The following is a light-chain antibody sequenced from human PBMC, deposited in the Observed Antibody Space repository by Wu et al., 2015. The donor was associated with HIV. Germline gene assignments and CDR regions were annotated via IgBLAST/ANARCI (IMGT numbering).Light chain of an antibody. CDR1: QSISNN. Sequence: EIVLTQSPATLSLSPGERATLSCRASQSISNNLAWYQQKPGQAPRLLFYGTSTRATGIPARFSGSGSGTEFTLTISSMQSEDFAIYYCQQYNNWPRTFGQGTKVEIK. V-gene: IGKV3-15*01. J-gene: IGKJ1*01. CDR2: GTS. CDR3: QQYNNWPRT.